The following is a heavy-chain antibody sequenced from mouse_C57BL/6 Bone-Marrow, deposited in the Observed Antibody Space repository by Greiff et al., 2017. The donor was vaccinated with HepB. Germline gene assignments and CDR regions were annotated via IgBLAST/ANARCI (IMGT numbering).Heavy chain of an antibody. Sequence: QVQLQQSGAELVKPGASVKMSCKASGYTFTTYPIEWMKQNHGKSLEWIGNFHPYNDDTKYNEKFKGKATLTVEKSSSTVYLELSRLTSDDSAVYYCARRATTVVATSHWYFDVWGTGTTVTVSS. CDR1: GYTFTTYP. CDR3: ARRATTVVATSHWYFDV. J-gene: IGHJ1*03. V-gene: IGHV1-47*01. CDR2: FHPYNDDT. D-gene: IGHD1-1*01.